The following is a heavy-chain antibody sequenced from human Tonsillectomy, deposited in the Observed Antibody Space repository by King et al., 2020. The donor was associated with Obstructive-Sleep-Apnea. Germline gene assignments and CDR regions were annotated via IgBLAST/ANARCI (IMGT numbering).Heavy chain of an antibody. Sequence: QLQESGPGLVKPSETLSLTCTVSGGSITTTTYFWGWIRQPPGKGLEWIGSIHYSGTTYYNPFLSSRVTISVDTSKKQFSLKLNSVTAADTAVYYCAREGGGLCTSTSCYAIFDPWGQGTLVTVSS. V-gene: IGHV4-39*07. CDR2: IHYSGTT. D-gene: IGHD2-2*01. CDR3: AREGGGLCTSTSCYAIFDP. CDR1: GGSITTTTYF. J-gene: IGHJ5*02.